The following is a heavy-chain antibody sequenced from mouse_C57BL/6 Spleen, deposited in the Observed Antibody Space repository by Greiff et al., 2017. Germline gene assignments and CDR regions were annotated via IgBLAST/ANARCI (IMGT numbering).Heavy chain of an antibody. V-gene: IGHV6-3*01. CDR1: GFTFSNYW. J-gene: IGHJ2*01. CDR3: TGDYGSFFDY. CDR2: IRLKSDNYAT. D-gene: IGHD1-1*01. Sequence: EVKLQESGGGLVQPGGSLKLSCVASGFTFSNYWMNWVRQSPEKGLEWVAQIRLKSDNYATHYAECVKGRFTISRDDSKSSVYLQMNNLRAEDTGIYYCTGDYGSFFDYWGQGTTLTVSS.